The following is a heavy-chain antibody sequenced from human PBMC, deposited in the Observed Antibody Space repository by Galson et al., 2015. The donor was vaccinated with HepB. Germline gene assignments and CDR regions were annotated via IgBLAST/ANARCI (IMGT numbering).Heavy chain of an antibody. CDR1: GYTLTELS. V-gene: IGHV1-24*01. D-gene: IGHD3-10*01. CDR2: FDPEDGET. CDR3: ATDQGYYGSGSYRGSYYYYGMDV. J-gene: IGHJ6*02. Sequence: SVKVSCKVSGYTLTELSMHWVRQAPGKGLEWMGGFDPEDGETIYAQKFQGRVTMTEDTSTDTAYMELSSLRSEDTAMYYCATDQGYYGSGSYRGSYYYYGMDVWGQGTTVTVSS.